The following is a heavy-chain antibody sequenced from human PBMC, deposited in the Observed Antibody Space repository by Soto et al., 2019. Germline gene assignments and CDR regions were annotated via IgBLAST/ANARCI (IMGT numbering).Heavy chain of an antibody. V-gene: IGHV1-18*01. CDR3: AREGMEWLLFYYYGMDV. J-gene: IGHJ6*02. D-gene: IGHD3-3*01. Sequence: GASVKVSCKASGYTFTSYGISWVRQAPGQGLEWMGWISAYNGNTNYAQKLQGRVTMTTDTSTSTAYMELRSLRSDDTAVYYCAREGMEWLLFYYYGMDVWGQGTTVTVS. CDR1: GYTFTSYG. CDR2: ISAYNGNT.